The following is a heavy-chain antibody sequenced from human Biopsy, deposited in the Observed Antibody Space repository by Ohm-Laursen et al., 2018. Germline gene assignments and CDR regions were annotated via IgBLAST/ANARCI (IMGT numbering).Heavy chain of an antibody. CDR2: NIPILGTG. J-gene: IGHJ1*01. Sequence: SSVKVSCKAPGGTFSKYGVNWVRQAPGQGLEWLGGNIPILGTGNYAPMFHGRVTVVADTSTSTATMELRSLRPDDTTVYYCATKLTGYFHHWGQGTLVIVSS. V-gene: IGHV1-69*06. CDR3: ATKLTGYFHH. D-gene: IGHD3-9*01. CDR1: GGTFSKYG.